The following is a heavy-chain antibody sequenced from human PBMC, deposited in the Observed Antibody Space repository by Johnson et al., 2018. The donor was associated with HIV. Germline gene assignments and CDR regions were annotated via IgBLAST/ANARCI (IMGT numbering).Heavy chain of an antibody. J-gene: IGHJ3*02. CDR1: GFSFSSYA. V-gene: IGHV3-30*04. CDR3: ARDRIVGADYDAFDI. Sequence: QVQLVESGGGVVQPGRSLRLSCAASGFSFSSYAMHWVRQAPGKGLEWVALMSFDGSNKYYADSVKGRFTISRDNSKNTLYLQMNSLRAEDTAVYHCARDRIVGADYDAFDIWGQGTMVTVSS. CDR2: MSFDGSNK. D-gene: IGHD1-26*01.